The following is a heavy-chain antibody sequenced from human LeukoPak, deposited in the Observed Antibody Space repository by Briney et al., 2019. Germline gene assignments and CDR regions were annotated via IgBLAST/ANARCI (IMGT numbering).Heavy chain of an antibody. Sequence: PGGSLRLSCAASGFTFSSYSINWVRQAPGKGLEWILYISSSSGTIYYADSVKGRFTISRDNAKNSLSLLMNSLRDDDTAVYYCARDAEYCSSANCYFNYWGQGTLVTVSS. D-gene: IGHD2-2*01. CDR2: ISSSSGTI. CDR1: GFTFSSYS. V-gene: IGHV3-48*02. J-gene: IGHJ4*02. CDR3: ARDAEYCSSANCYFNY.